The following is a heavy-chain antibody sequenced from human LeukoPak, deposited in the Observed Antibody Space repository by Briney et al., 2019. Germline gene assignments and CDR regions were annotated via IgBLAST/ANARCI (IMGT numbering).Heavy chain of an antibody. Sequence: GGSLRLSCAASGFTFSSYSMNWVRQAPGKGLEWVSSISSSSSYIYYADSVKGRFTISRDNAKNSLYLQMNSLRAEDTAVYYCASYAVTVRGVTPWILAFDPWGQGTLVTVSS. J-gene: IGHJ5*02. CDR2: ISSSSSYI. D-gene: IGHD3-10*01. V-gene: IGHV3-21*01. CDR3: ASYAVTVRGVTPWILAFDP. CDR1: GFTFSSYS.